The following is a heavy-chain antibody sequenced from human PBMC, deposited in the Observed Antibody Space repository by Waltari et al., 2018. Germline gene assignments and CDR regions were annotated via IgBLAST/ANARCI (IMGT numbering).Heavy chain of an antibody. V-gene: IGHV4-38-2*01. D-gene: IGHD2-21*02. CDR2: IYHSGST. J-gene: IGHJ4*02. Sequence: QVQLQESGPGLVKPSETLSLTCAVSGYSISSGYYWGWIRQPPGKGLEWIGSIYHSGSTYSNPSLKSRVTISVDTSKNQFSLKLSSVTAADTAVYYCARREVTSYYFDYWGQGTLVTVSS. CDR3: ARREVTSYYFDY. CDR1: GYSISSGYY.